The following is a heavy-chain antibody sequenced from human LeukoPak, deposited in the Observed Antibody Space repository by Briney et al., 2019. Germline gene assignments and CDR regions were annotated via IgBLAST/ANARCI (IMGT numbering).Heavy chain of an antibody. D-gene: IGHD6-13*01. V-gene: IGHV3-66*01. CDR3: ARVEEYSSSWPYYYYYYMDV. Sequence: GGSLRLSCGASGFTVSSNYMSWVRQAPGKGLEWVSVIYSGGSTYYADSVKGRFTISRDNSKNTLYLQMNSLRAEDTAVYYCARVEEYSSSWPYYYYYYMDVWGKGTTVTVSS. CDR1: GFTVSSNY. J-gene: IGHJ6*03. CDR2: IYSGGST.